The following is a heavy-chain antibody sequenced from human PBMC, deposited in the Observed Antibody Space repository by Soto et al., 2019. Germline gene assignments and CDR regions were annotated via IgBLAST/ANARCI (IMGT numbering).Heavy chain of an antibody. CDR1: GFTFSSYG. CDR3: AKDRHSSSWSQGIYYYGMDV. D-gene: IGHD6-13*01. CDR2: ISYDGSNK. J-gene: IGHJ6*02. V-gene: IGHV3-30*18. Sequence: QVQLVESGGGVVQPGRSLRLSCAASGFTFSSYGMHWVRQAPGKGLEWVAVISYDGSNKYHADSVKGRFTISRDNSKNTLYLQMNSLRAEDTAVYYCAKDRHSSSWSQGIYYYGMDVWGQGTTVTVSS.